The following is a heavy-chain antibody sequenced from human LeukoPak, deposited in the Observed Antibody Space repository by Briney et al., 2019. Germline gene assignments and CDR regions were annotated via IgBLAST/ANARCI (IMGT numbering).Heavy chain of an antibody. CDR1: GFTFSRHS. D-gene: IGHD3-22*01. CDR2: ISSSSSYI. Sequence: GGSLRLSCAASGFTFSRHSINWVRQAPGKGLEWVSSISSSSSYIYYADSVKGRFTISRDNAKNSLYLQMNSLRAEDTAVYYCARGPRFAIRMIVVVTKGHFDYWGQGTLVTVSS. V-gene: IGHV3-21*01. CDR3: ARGPRFAIRMIVVVTKGHFDY. J-gene: IGHJ4*02.